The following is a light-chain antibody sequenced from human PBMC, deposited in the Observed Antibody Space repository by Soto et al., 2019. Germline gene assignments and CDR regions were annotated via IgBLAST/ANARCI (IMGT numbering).Light chain of an antibody. Sequence: EIVMKQSPATLSVSPGERATLSCRASQSVDNNLAWYQQKPGQAPRLLIHGASFRVTGIPARFSGSGSGTDFTLTISSLRSEDFEIYYCQHYNYWLRTLGRGTRVYI. J-gene: IGKJ1*01. CDR2: GAS. CDR1: QSVDNN. V-gene: IGKV3-15*01. CDR3: QHYNYWLRT.